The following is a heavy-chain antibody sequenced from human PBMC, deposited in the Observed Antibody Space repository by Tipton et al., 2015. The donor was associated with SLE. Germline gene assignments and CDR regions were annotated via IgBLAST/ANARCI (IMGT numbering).Heavy chain of an antibody. CDR2: MDGSGNT. V-gene: IGHV4-59*11. CDR1: GGSISSHY. CDR3: ARDRQLEWLNYYYYYMDV. J-gene: IGHJ6*03. Sequence: TLSLTCTVSGGSISSHYWSWIRQPPGKGLEWIGYMDGSGNTNYNPSLKSRVAISVDTSKNQFSLQLNSVTPEDTAVYYCARDRQLEWLNYYYYYMDVWGKGTTVTVS. D-gene: IGHD3-3*01.